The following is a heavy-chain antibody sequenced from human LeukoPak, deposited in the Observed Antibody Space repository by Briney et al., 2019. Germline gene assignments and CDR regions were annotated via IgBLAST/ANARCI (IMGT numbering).Heavy chain of an antibody. CDR1: GGSISSYY. D-gene: IGHD3-9*01. V-gene: IGHV4-59*01. CDR3: ARVKYFDYYYYGMDV. Sequence: SETLSLTCTVSGGSISSYYWSWIRQPPGKGLEWIGYIYYSGSTNYNPSLKSRVTISVDTSKNQFSLKLSSVTAADTAVYYCARVKYFDYYYYGMDVWGQGTTVTVS. J-gene: IGHJ6*02. CDR2: IYYSGST.